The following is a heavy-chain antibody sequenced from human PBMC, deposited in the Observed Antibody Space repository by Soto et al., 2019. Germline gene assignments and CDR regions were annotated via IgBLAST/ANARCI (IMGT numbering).Heavy chain of an antibody. CDR1: GGTFSSYT. D-gene: IGHD3-10*01. V-gene: IGHV1-69*02. J-gene: IGHJ4*02. Sequence: QVQLVQSGAEVKKPGSSVKVSCKASGGTFSSYTISWVRQAPGQGLEWMGRIIPILGIANYAQKFQGRVTITADKSTSTAYMELSSLRSEDTAVYYCAGSQGFGELVLTFDYWGQGTLVTVSS. CDR2: IIPILGIA. CDR3: AGSQGFGELVLTFDY.